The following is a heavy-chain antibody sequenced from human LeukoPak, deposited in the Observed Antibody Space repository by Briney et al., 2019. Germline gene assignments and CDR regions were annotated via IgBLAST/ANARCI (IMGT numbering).Heavy chain of an antibody. CDR2: IYYSGST. J-gene: IGHJ2*01. V-gene: IGHV4-59*08. D-gene: IGHD3-10*01. CDR1: GGSMSTYY. Sequence: PSETLSLTCTVSGGSMSTYYWSWIRQPPGKGLEWIGYIYYSGSTNHNPSLKSRVTISVDTSKNQFSLNLSSVTAADTAVYYCARPLLSCSWYFDFWGRGTLVTASS. CDR3: ARPLLSCSWYFDF.